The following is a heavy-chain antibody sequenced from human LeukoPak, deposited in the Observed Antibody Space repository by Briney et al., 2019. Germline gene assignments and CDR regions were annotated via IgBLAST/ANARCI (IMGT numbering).Heavy chain of an antibody. J-gene: IGHJ4*02. CDR1: GYTFTGYY. Sequence: ASVKVSCKASGYTFTGYYMHWVRQAPGQGLEWMGWNNPNSGGTNYAQKFQGRVTMTRDTPISTAYMELSRLRSDDTAVYYCARVTLEQWLAFDYWGQGTLVTVSS. V-gene: IGHV1-2*02. D-gene: IGHD6-19*01. CDR2: NNPNSGGT. CDR3: ARVTLEQWLAFDY.